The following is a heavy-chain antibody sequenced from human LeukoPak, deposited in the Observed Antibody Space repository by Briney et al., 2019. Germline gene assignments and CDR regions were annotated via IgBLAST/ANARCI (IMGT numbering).Heavy chain of an antibody. CDR2: ISDSSSTT. D-gene: IGHD3-3*01. V-gene: IGHV3-48*04. CDR3: ATSRDFCFDY. J-gene: IGHJ4*02. Sequence: PGGSLRLSCEASGFAFSFFAMSWLRQAPGKGLEWVSDISDSSSTTNYANSVKGRFTISRDNAKNSLYLQMNSLRAEDTAVYYCATSRDFCFDYWGLGTLVTVSS. CDR1: GFAFSFFA.